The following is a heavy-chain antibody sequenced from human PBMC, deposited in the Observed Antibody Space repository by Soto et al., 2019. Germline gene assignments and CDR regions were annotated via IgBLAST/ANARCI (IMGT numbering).Heavy chain of an antibody. CDR2: IYPGDSDT. CDR1: GYSFTSYW. J-gene: IGHJ6*02. Sequence: PGESLKISCKGSGYSFTSYWIGWVRQMPGKGLEWMGIIYPGDSDTRYSPSFQGQVTISADKSISTPYLQWSSLKASDTAMYYCASTYYYDSSGYYHYGMDVWGQGTTVTVSS. V-gene: IGHV5-51*01. CDR3: ASTYYYDSSGYYHYGMDV. D-gene: IGHD3-22*01.